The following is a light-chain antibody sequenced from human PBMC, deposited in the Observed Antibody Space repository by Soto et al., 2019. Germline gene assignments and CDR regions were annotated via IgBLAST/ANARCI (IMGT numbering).Light chain of an antibody. CDR2: TDN. CDR3: AAWDERLNGFYV. J-gene: IGLJ1*01. Sequence: QPVLTQPPSASGTPGQRVTISCSGSSSNIGRNTVSWYQHLPGTAPKLLIFTDNQRPSGVPDRFSGSKSGTSASLVVSGLQSEDEADYYCAAWDERLNGFYVFGTGTKLTVL. CDR1: SSNIGRNT. V-gene: IGLV1-44*01.